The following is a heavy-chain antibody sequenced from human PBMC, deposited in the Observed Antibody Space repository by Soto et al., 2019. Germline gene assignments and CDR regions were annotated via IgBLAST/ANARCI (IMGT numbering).Heavy chain of an antibody. CDR3: ARGGSYGDFFDY. CDR2: ISYRGST. CDR1: GGSINSGTYY. Sequence: SETLSLTCSVSGGSINSGTYYWGWLRQPPGEGLEWIGYISYRGSTKYNPSLQSRVTISLDTSKNQFSLRLTSVTSADTAVYYCARGGSYGDFFDYWGQGAQVTVSS. J-gene: IGHJ4*02. D-gene: IGHD4-17*01. V-gene: IGHV4-61*01.